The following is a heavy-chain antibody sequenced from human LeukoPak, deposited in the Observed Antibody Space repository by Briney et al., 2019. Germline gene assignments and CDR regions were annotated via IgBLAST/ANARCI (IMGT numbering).Heavy chain of an antibody. CDR2: ISSSSSYI. CDR3: AKDLRGYDYY. V-gene: IGHV3-21*01. D-gene: IGHD5-12*01. J-gene: IGHJ4*02. Sequence: PGGSLRLSCAGSGFTFSSYSMNWVRQAPGKGLEWVSSISSSSSYIYYADSVKGRFTISRDNAKKSLYLQMNSLRAEDTAVYYCAKDLRGYDYYWGQGTLVTVSS. CDR1: GFTFSSYS.